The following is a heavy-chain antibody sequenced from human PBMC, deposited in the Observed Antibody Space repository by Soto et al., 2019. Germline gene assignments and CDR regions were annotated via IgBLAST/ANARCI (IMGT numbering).Heavy chain of an antibody. CDR3: SRNIATPGTWLAP. V-gene: IGHV4-61*01. Sequence: ASETLSLTCTVSGGSVSSSCYYWGWVRQPPGKGLEGIGDINYSGGTNCNPSLKSRVTISIDTSENQFSLQLNSVTAADTAVYFGSRNIATPGTWLAPWGKGSLVPV. D-gene: IGHD6-13*01. CDR1: GGSVSSSCYY. CDR2: INYSGGT. J-gene: IGHJ5*02.